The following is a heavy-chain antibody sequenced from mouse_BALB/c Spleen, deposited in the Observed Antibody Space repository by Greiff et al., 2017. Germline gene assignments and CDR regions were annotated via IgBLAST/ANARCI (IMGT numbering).Heavy chain of an antibody. CDR2: IWTGGGT. CDR1: GFSLTSYD. D-gene: IGHD2-2*01. CDR3: VSGYDVGFAY. V-gene: IGHV2-9-2*01. Sequence: QVQLKESGPGLVAPSQSLSITCTVSGFSLTSYDISWIRQPPGKGLEWLGVIWTGGGTNYNSAFMSRLSISKDNSKSQVFLKMNSLQTDDTAIYYCVSGYDVGFAYWGQGTLVTVSA. J-gene: IGHJ3*01.